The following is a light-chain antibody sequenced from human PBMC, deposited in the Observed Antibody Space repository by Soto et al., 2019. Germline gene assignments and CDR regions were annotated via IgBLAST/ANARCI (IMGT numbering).Light chain of an antibody. Sequence: DIQLPQSPSFLSASVGDRVTITCRASHGISSYLAWYQQKPEKAPKLLIYVASTLQSGVPSRFSGSGSGTEFTLTISSLQPEDFATYYCQQLNTYPDTFGQATKVEIK. V-gene: IGKV1-9*01. J-gene: IGKJ1*01. CDR3: QQLNTYPDT. CDR2: VAS. CDR1: HGISSY.